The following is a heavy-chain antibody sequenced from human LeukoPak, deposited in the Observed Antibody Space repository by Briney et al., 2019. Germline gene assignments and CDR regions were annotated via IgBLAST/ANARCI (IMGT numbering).Heavy chain of an antibody. J-gene: IGHJ6*02. CDR1: GFTFSSYG. V-gene: IGHV3-33*01. D-gene: IGHD3-22*01. CDR2: IWYDGSNK. CDR3: ARDLLHSSGYYFTGYYYYGMDV. Sequence: PGGSLRLSCAASGFTFSSYGMHWVRQAPGKGLEWVAVIWYDGSNKYYADSVKGRFTISRDNSKNTLYLQMNSLRAEDTAVYYCARDLLHSSGYYFTGYYYYGMDVWGQGTTVTVSS.